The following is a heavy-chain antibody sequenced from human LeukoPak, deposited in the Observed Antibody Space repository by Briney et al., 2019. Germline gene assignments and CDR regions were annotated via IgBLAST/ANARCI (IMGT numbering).Heavy chain of an antibody. D-gene: IGHD2-2*01. CDR2: INPNSGGT. CDR1: GYTFTGYY. Sequence: ASVKVSCKASGYTFTGYYMHWVRQAPGQGLEWMGWINPNSGGTNYVQKFQGRVTMTRDTSISTAYMELSRLRSDDTAVYYCARLAVVVPAAMEDYYYMDVWGKGTTVTVSS. J-gene: IGHJ6*03. CDR3: ARLAVVVPAAMEDYYYMDV. V-gene: IGHV1-2*02.